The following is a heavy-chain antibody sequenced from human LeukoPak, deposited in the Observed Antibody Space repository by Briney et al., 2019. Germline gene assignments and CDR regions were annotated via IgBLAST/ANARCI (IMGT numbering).Heavy chain of an antibody. D-gene: IGHD3-10*01. J-gene: IGHJ3*02. CDR2: INHSGST. CDR3: AKSNGYGLVDI. Sequence: SETLSLTCTVSGGSISNYYWTWIRQPPGKGLEWIGEINHSGSTNYNPSLKSRVTISVDTSRNHFSLKLNSVTAADTAVYYCAKSNGYGLVDIWGQGTMVTVSS. V-gene: IGHV4-34*01. CDR1: GGSISNYY.